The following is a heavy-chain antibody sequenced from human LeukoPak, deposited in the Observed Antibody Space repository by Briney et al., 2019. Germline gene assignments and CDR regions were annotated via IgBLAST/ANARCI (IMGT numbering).Heavy chain of an antibody. Sequence: SETLSLTCTISDDSISNNRYFWAWIRQPPGTGLEWTGSINYSGRTYYNPSLKSRLTMSVDTAKRQFSLKLISVTAADTALYYCARDIDDVGALLDFWGQGTLVTVSS. CDR3: ARDIDDVGALLDF. D-gene: IGHD1-26*01. V-gene: IGHV4-39*07. J-gene: IGHJ4*02. CDR1: DDSISNNRYF. CDR2: INYSGRT.